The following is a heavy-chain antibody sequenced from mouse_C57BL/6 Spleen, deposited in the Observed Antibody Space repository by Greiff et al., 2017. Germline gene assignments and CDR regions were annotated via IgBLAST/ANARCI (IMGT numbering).Heavy chain of an antibody. D-gene: IGHD3-2*02. V-gene: IGHV1-15*01. CDR3: TKTAQASYAMNY. Sequence: QVQLQQSGAELVRPGASVTLSCKASGYTFTDYEMHWVKQTPVHGLEWIGAIDPETGGTAYNQKFKGTAILTADKSSSTAYMELRSLTSEDSAVYYCTKTAQASYAMNYWGQGTSVTVSS. CDR1: GYTFTDYE. J-gene: IGHJ4*01. CDR2: IDPETGGT.